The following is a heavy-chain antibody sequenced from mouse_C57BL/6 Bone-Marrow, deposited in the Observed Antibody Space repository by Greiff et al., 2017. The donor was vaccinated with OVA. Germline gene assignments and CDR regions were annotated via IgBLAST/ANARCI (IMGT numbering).Heavy chain of an antibody. J-gene: IGHJ2*01. V-gene: IGHV1-55*01. CDR3: TRWDTVVATDY. CDR1: GYTFTSYW. D-gene: IGHD1-1*01. Sequence: QVQLQQPGAELVKPGASVKMSCKASGYTFTSYWITWVKQRPGQGLEWIGDIYPGSGSTNYNEKFKSKATLTADKSSSTAYMELRSLTSEDSAVYYCTRWDTVVATDYWGQGTTLTVSS. CDR2: IYPGSGST.